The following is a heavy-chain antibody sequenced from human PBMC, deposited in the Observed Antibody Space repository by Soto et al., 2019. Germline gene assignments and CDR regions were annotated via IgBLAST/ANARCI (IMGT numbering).Heavy chain of an antibody. CDR3: ARGVAGAAAGPYYYYYGMDV. J-gene: IGHJ6*02. Sequence: GGSLRLSCAASGFTFSSYAMHWVLQAPCKGLEWVAVISYDGSNKYYADSVKGRFTISRDNSKNTLYLQMNSLRAEDTAVYYCARGVAGAAAGPYYYYYGMDVWGQGTTVTVSS. V-gene: IGHV3-30-3*01. CDR1: GFTFSSYA. D-gene: IGHD6-13*01. CDR2: ISYDGSNK.